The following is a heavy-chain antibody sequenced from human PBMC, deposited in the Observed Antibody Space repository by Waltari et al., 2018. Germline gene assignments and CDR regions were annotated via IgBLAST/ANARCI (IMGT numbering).Heavy chain of an antibody. Sequence: EVQLVESGGGVVQPGGSLRLPCAASGFTFDVYAMHWVRQAPGKGLEWVSLISGDGGSTYYADSVKGRFTISRDNSKNSLYLQMNSLRTEDTALYYCAKDYSSSWYYPDYWGQGTLVTVSS. CDR2: ISGDGGST. CDR3: AKDYSSSWYYPDY. D-gene: IGHD6-13*01. V-gene: IGHV3-43*02. CDR1: GFTFDVYA. J-gene: IGHJ4*02.